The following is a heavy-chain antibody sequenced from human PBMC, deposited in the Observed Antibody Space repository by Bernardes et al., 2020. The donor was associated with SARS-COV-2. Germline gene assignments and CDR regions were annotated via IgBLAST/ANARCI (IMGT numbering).Heavy chain of an antibody. Sequence: ASLKVFCKASGYAFIAYYIHWVRQAPGQGLEWMGWINPNSGGTHYAQNFQGRVTMTRDTFISTAYMELSRLTSDDTALYYCAREKNWFDPWGQGTLVTVSS. J-gene: IGHJ5*02. CDR2: INPNSGGT. CDR1: GYAFIAYY. V-gene: IGHV1-2*02. CDR3: AREKNWFDP.